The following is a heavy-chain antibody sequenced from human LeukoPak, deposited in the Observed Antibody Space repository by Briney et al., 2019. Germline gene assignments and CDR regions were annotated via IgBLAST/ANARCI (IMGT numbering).Heavy chain of an antibody. CDR1: GGSISSYY. CDR3: ARGDIVVVPAAIGENYYYYGMDV. Sequence: SETLSLTCTVSGGSISSYYWSWIRQPPGKGLEWIGDINHSGSTNYNPSLKSRVTISVDTSKNQFSLKLSSVTAADTAVYYCARGDIVVVPAAIGENYYYYGMDVWGQGTTVTVSS. D-gene: IGHD2-2*01. J-gene: IGHJ6*02. CDR2: INHSGST. V-gene: IGHV4-59*12.